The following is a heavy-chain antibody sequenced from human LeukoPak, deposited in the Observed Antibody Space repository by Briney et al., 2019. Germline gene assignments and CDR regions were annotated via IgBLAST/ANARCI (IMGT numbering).Heavy chain of an antibody. V-gene: IGHV1-18*01. CDR2: ISGYNGNT. Sequence: ASVKVSCKTSGYTFTTYGISWVRQAPGQGLEWMGWISGYNGNTNYAQKLQGRVTMTTDTSTSTAYTELRSLRSDDTAVYYCAREAGIVVVPAAIVYWGQGTLVTVSS. CDR1: GYTFTTYG. J-gene: IGHJ4*02. CDR3: AREAGIVVVPAAIVY. D-gene: IGHD2-2*01.